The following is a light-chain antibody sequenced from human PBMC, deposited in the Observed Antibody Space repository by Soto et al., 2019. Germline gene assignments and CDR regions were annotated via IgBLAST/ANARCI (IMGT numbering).Light chain of an antibody. CDR2: DVT. CDR1: SSDVGGYNY. J-gene: IGLJ1*01. V-gene: IGLV2-8*01. Sequence: QSLLTQPPSASGSPGQSVTISCTGTSSDVGGYNYVSWYQQHPGKAPKLLIYDVTARPSGVPDRFSGSKSGNTASLTVSGLQAEDEADYYCSSYAGTHIVFGTGTKVTV. CDR3: SSYAGTHIV.